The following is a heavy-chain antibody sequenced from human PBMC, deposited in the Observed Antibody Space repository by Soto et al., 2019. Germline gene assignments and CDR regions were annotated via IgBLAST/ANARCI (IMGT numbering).Heavy chain of an antibody. CDR2: ISSNGGST. D-gene: IGHD3-10*01. Sequence: VQLVESGGGLVQPGGSLRLSCAASGFTFSSYAMHWVRQAPGKGLEYVSAISSNGGSTYYANSVKGRFTISRDNSKNTLYLQMGSLRAEDMAVYYCARDQVGITMVRGVIITFYGVLDVWGKGTTVTVSS. CDR1: GFTFSSYA. V-gene: IGHV3-64*01. J-gene: IGHJ6*04. CDR3: ARDQVGITMVRGVIITFYGVLDV.